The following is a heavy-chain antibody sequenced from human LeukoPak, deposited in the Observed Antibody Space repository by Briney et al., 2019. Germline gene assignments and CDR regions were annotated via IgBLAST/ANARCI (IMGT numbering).Heavy chain of an antibody. CDR2: ISAYNGNT. Sequence: ASVKVSCKASGYTFTSYGISWVRQAPGQGLEWMGWISAYNGNTNYAQKLQGRVTMTTDTSTSTAYMELRSLRSDDTAVYYCARAGARPYSNYGGSYYYYMDVWGKGTTVTVSS. J-gene: IGHJ6*03. CDR3: ARAGARPYSNYGGSYYYYMDV. CDR1: GYTFTSYG. V-gene: IGHV1-18*01. D-gene: IGHD4-11*01.